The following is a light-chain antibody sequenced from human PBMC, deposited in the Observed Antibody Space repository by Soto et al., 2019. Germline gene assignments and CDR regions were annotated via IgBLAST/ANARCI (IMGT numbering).Light chain of an antibody. CDR1: QSVSSY. CDR3: QQYTDWPPT. Sequence: EIVLTQSPATLSLSPGERATLSCRASQSVSSYLAWYQQKPGQAPRLLIFGASTRASGVPDRFSGDGSGTDFTLTVTSLHSEDFGIYYCQQYTDWPPTFGQGTKVDIK. J-gene: IGKJ1*01. V-gene: IGKV3-15*01. CDR2: GAS.